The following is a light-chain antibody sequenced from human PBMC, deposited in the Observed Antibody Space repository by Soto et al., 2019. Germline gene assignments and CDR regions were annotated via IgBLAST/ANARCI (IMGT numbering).Light chain of an antibody. Sequence: QSALTQPASVSGSPGQSITISCTRTSSDIGSYVSWYQQDPGKAPKLMIYEGSKRPSGVSNRFSGSKSGNTASLTISGLQAEDEADYYCCSYVGSSTWVFGGGTKVTVL. V-gene: IGLV2-23*01. CDR3: CSYVGSSTWV. J-gene: IGLJ3*02. CDR1: SSDIGSY. CDR2: EGS.